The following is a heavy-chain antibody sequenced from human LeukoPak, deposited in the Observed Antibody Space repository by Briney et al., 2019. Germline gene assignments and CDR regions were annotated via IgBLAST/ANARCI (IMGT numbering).Heavy chain of an antibody. Sequence: PGGSLRLSCAASGFTFGNSWVHWVRQAPGKGLVWVSLINADGSTTSYADSVKGRFTISRDNARNTLSLEMNSLTTEDTAVYYCIVVVEPPDSDGFDVWGQGTMITVSS. CDR3: IVVVEPPDSDGFDV. D-gene: IGHD1-14*01. J-gene: IGHJ3*01. CDR2: INADGSTT. CDR1: GFTFGNSW. V-gene: IGHV3-74*01.